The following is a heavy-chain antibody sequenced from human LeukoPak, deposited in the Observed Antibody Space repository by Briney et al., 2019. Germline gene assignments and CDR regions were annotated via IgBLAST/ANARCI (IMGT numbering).Heavy chain of an antibody. D-gene: IGHD5-18*01. Sequence: PSETLSLTCTVSGDSISYYYWSWIRQPPGKGLEWIGKIYYSGNTNYNPSLKSRVTISVDTSKNQYSLKLSSVTAADTAVYYCARVRGYSYDSSDFDYWGQGTLVTVSS. CDR1: GDSISYYY. J-gene: IGHJ4*02. V-gene: IGHV4-59*01. CDR3: ARVRGYSYDSSDFDY. CDR2: IYYSGNT.